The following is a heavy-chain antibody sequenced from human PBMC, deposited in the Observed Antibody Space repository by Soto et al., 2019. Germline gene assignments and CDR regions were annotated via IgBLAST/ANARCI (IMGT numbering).Heavy chain of an antibody. CDR3: AREDASRAARFLDY. CDR1: GYTFTGYY. J-gene: IGHJ4*02. D-gene: IGHD6-13*01. V-gene: IGHV1-2*02. CDR2: SSPNSGAT. Sequence: GASVKVSCKASGYTFTGYYLYWVRQAPGQGLEWMGWSSPNSGATNYAQKFQGRVTMTSDRSTNTAYMELSRLTSDDTAIYYCAREDASRAARFLDYWGQGTLVTVSS.